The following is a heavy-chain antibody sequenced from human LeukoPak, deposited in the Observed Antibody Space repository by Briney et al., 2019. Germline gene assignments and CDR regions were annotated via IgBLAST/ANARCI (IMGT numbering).Heavy chain of an antibody. V-gene: IGHV3-74*01. J-gene: IGHJ4*02. CDR3: ARDLSGAWDF. Sequence: LAGGSLRLSCADPGFSFSRYWMHWVRQVPGKGLVWVSRINEDGSITNYADSVKGRFTISRDNAKRTLYLQMHSLRAEDTAMYYCARDLSGAWDFWGQGTLVTVSS. CDR2: INEDGSIT. D-gene: IGHD1-26*01. CDR1: GFSFSRYW.